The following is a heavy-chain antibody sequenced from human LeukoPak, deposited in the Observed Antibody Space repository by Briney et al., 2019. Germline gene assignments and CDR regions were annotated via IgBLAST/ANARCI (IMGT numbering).Heavy chain of an antibody. D-gene: IGHD6-19*01. J-gene: IGHJ4*02. Sequence: ASVKVSCKASGYTFTSYGISWVRQAPGQGLEWMGWISAYNGNTNYAQKLQGRVTMTTDTSTSTVYMELSSLRSEDTAVYYCARLGSSGWEYYFDYWGQGTLVTVSS. CDR3: ARLGSSGWEYYFDY. CDR1: GYTFTSYG. CDR2: ISAYNGNT. V-gene: IGHV1-18*01.